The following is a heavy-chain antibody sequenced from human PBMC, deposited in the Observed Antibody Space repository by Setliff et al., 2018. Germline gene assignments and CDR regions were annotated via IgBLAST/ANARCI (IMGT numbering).Heavy chain of an antibody. D-gene: IGHD6-19*01. J-gene: IGHJ6*03. CDR1: GGSISSYY. CDR2: IYIGGSA. V-gene: IGHV4-4*07. CDR3: ARPQWLEGNYYYYYYMDV. Sequence: PSETLSLTCTVSGGSISSYYWSWIRQPAGKGLEWIGHIYIGGSANYNPSLKSRVTMSIDTSKNQFSLKLSSVTAADTAVYYCARPQWLEGNYYYYYYMDVWGKGTTVTVSS.